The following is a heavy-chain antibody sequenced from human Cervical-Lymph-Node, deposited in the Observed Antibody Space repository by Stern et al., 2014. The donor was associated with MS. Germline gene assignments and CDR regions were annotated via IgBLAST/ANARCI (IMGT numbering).Heavy chain of an antibody. CDR1: QITFDDYG. J-gene: IGHJ5*01. CDR2: IGWNSGTK. CDR3: AKSYSSSWSGWIDS. Sequence: EVQLVESGGGLVQPGRSLRLSCSASQITFDDYGFHWVRQVPGKGLEWVAGIGWNSGTKVYADSVKGRFTISRDNARDSLYLQMNNLTPDDTALYYCAKSYSSSWSGWIDSWGQGILVTVSS. D-gene: IGHD6-13*01. V-gene: IGHV3-9*01.